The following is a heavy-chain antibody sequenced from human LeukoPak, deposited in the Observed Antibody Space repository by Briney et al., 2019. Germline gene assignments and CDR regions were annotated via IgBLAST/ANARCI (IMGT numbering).Heavy chain of an antibody. CDR1: GGTHSSYA. CDR3: ASYMVRGAQPYYFDY. CDR2: IIPIFGTA. V-gene: IGHV1-69*05. Sequence: SSVKVSCKASGGTHSSYAISWVRQAPGQGLEWMGGIIPIFGTANYAQKFQGRVTMTTDESTSTAYMELSSLRSEDTAVYYCASYMVRGAQPYYFDYWGQGTLVTVSS. D-gene: IGHD3-10*01. J-gene: IGHJ4*02.